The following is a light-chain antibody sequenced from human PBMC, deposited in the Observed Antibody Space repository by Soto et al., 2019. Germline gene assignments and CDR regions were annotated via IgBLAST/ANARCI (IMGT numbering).Light chain of an antibody. Sequence: DIQMTQSPSTLSASVGDRVTITCRARQSISIWLAWYQQKPGKASKLLIYDASILESGVPSRFSGSGSGTEFTLTISSLQPDDFATYYCQQYNSYRTFGQGTKVELK. CDR3: QQYNSYRT. CDR1: QSISIW. J-gene: IGKJ1*01. CDR2: DAS. V-gene: IGKV1-5*01.